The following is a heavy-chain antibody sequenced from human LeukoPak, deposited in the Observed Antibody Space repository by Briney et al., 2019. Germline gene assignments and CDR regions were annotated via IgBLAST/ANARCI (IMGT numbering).Heavy chain of an antibody. V-gene: IGHV4-59*08. CDR1: GGSISSYY. CDR2: IYYSGST. Sequence: SETLSLTCTISGGSISSYYWSWIRQPPGKGLEWIGYIYYSGSTNYNPSLKSRVTISVDTSKNQFSLKLSSVTAADTAVYYCARISTSGSYYSGYYFDYWGQGTLVTVSS. D-gene: IGHD1-26*01. J-gene: IGHJ4*02. CDR3: ARISTSGSYYSGYYFDY.